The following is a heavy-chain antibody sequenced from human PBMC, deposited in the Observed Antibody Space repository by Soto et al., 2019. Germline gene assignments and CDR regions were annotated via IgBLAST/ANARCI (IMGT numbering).Heavy chain of an antibody. D-gene: IGHD3-3*01. J-gene: IGHJ5*02. CDR2: IYWDDDK. CDR1: GFSLSTSGVG. V-gene: IGHV2-5*02. Sequence: SGPTLVNPTPTLTLTCTFSGFSLSTSGVGVGWIRQPPGKALEWLALIYWDDDKRYSPSLKSRLTITKDTSKNQVVLTMTNMDPVDTATYYCAHSRPAGNDFWSGYANWFDPWGQGTLVTVSS. CDR3: AHSRPAGNDFWSGYANWFDP.